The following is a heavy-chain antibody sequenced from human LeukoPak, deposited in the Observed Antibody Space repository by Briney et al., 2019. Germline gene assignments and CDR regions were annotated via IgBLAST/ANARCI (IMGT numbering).Heavy chain of an antibody. J-gene: IGHJ6*03. Sequence: SETLSLTCTVSGGSISSSSYYWSWIRQPAGKGLEWIGRIYTSGSTNYNPSLKSRVTMSVDTSKNQFSLKLSSVTAADTAVYYCARVQARDYYYYYYMDVWGKGTTVTVSS. D-gene: IGHD3-10*01. V-gene: IGHV4-61*02. CDR3: ARVQARDYYYYYYMDV. CDR2: IYTSGST. CDR1: GGSISSSSYY.